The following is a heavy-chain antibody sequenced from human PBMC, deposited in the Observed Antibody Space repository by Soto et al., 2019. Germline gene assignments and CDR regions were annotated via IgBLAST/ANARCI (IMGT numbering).Heavy chain of an antibody. CDR1: GDTFSSYT. J-gene: IGHJ4*02. D-gene: IGHD2-21*02. V-gene: IGHV1-69*12. CDR3: ARGPYCGGDCYSGPYYFDY. CDR2: IIPVFGTA. Sequence: QVQLVQSGAEVKKPGSSMKVSCKASGDTFSSYTLSWVRQAPGQGLEWMGGIIPVFGTAKYEQKFQGRVTFTEDESRSKPYMGLSSLRYEDTAMYYCARGPYCGGDCYSGPYYFDYWGQGTLVNVSS.